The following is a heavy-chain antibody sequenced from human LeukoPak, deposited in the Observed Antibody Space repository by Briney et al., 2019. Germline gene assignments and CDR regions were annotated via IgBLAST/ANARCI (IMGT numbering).Heavy chain of an antibody. CDR1: GFIFGDYW. CDR2: IKEDGSDK. CDR3: ARLGAVDY. V-gene: IGHV3-7*01. J-gene: IGHJ4*02. D-gene: IGHD3-16*01. Sequence: GGSLRLSCEATGFIFGDYWMAWVRQAPGKGLEWVANIKEDGSDKNYVESMKGRFIISRDNAKNSVYLQMNSLRVEDTAVYYCARLGAVDYWGQGTLVTVSS.